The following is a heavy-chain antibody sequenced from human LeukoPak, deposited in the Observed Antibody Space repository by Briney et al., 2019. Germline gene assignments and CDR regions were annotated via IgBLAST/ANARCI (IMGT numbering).Heavy chain of an antibody. V-gene: IGHV3-48*01. CDR2: ISSSSSTI. J-gene: IGHJ4*02. D-gene: IGHD6-19*01. CDR3: TRRGFVAGLKGFSDY. CDR1: GFTFSSYS. Sequence: GGSLRLSCAASGFTFSSYSINWVRQAPGKGREWVSYISSSSSTIYYADSVKGRFTISRDNAKNSLYLQMNSLRAEDTAVYYCTRRGFVAGLKGFSDYWGQGTLVTVSS.